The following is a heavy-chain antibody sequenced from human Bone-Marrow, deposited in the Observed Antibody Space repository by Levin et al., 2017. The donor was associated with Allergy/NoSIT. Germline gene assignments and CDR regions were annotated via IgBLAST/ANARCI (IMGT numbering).Heavy chain of an antibody. V-gene: IGHV3-23*01. J-gene: IGHJ5*02. CDR2: ISGSGGST. CDR1: GFTFSSYA. CDR3: AKDSTYSGYVTWFDP. Sequence: PGGSLRLSCAASGFTFSSYAMSWVRQAPGKGLEWVSAISGSGGSTYYADSVKGRFTISRDNSKNTLYLQMNSLRAEDTAVYYCAKDSTYSGYVTWFDPWGQGTLVTVSS. D-gene: IGHD5-12*01.